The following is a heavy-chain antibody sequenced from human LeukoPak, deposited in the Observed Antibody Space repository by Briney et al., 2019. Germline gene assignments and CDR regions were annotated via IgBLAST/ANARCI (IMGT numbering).Heavy chain of an antibody. V-gene: IGHV6-1*01. CDR3: AREPRIVVVIAIHAFDI. Sequence: SQTLSLTCAISGDSVSSNSAAWNWIRQSPSRGLEWLGRTYYRSKWYNDYAVSVKSRITINPDTSKNQFSLQLNSVTPEDTAVYYCAREPRIVVVIAIHAFDIWGQGTMVTVSS. CDR1: GDSVSSNSAA. J-gene: IGHJ3*02. CDR2: TYYRSKWYN. D-gene: IGHD2-21*01.